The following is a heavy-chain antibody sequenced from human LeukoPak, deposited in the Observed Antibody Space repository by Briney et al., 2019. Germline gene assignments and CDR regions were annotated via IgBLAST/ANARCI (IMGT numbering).Heavy chain of an antibody. D-gene: IGHD6-13*01. J-gene: IGHJ4*02. CDR3: ATVGSSSSPTGDFDY. V-gene: IGHV1-24*01. Sequence: ASVKVSCKVSGYTLTELSMHWVRQAPGKGLEWMGGFDPEDGETIYAQKFQGRVIMTEDTSTDTAYMELSSLRSEDTAVYYCATVGSSSSPTGDFDYWGQGTLVTVSS. CDR1: GYTLTELS. CDR2: FDPEDGET.